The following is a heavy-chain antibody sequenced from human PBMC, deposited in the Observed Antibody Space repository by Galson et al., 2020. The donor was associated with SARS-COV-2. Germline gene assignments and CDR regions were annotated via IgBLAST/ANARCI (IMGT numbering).Heavy chain of an antibody. CDR3: ATTSWDLPIVGLVIPEYYCDN. CDR1: GASINSGDYY. J-gene: IGHJ4*02. CDR2: IFYSGST. Sequence: ETSETLSLTCNVSGASINSGDYYWNWFRQPPGKGLEWIGYIFYSGSTDYNPSLKSRATISVDTSKNQFSLELTSVTAADTAVYYCATTSWDLPIVGLVIPEYYCDNWGQGTLVTVSS. V-gene: IGHV4-30-4*01. D-gene: IGHD3-3*01.